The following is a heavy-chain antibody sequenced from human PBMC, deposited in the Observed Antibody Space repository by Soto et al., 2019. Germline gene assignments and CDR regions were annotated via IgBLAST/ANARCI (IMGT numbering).Heavy chain of an antibody. V-gene: IGHV4-31*03. CDR2: IYYSGST. CDR3: ARDANYYYYMDV. Sequence: SETLSLTCTVSGGSISSGGYYWILIRQHPGKGLEWIGYIYYSGSTYYNPSLKSRVTISVDTSKNQFSLKLSSVTAADTAVYYCARDANYYYYMDVWGKGTTVTVSS. J-gene: IGHJ6*03. CDR1: GGSISSGGYY.